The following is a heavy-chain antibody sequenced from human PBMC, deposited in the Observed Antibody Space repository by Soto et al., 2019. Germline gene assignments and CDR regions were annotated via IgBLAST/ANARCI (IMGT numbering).Heavy chain of an antibody. V-gene: IGHV4-34*01. D-gene: IGHD3-10*01. Sequence: QVQLQQWGAGLLTPSETLSLTCAVYGGSFSGYYWSWIRQPPGKGLEWIGEINHSGRTNYNPSLKIRVTKSVYTSKNQYPLKLSSVTAADTAVYVCASRITMFRGVRGADYWVQGTLVTVSS. CDR2: INHSGRT. J-gene: IGHJ4*02. CDR1: GGSFSGYY. CDR3: ASRITMFRGVRGADY.